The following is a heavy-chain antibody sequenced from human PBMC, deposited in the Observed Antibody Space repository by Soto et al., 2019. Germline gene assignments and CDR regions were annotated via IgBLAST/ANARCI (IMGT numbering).Heavy chain of an antibody. J-gene: IGHJ2*01. V-gene: IGHV3-23*01. Sequence: EVQLLESGGGLVQPGGSLRLSCAASGFTFSSYAMSWVRQAPGKGLEWVSAISGSGGSTYYADTVKGRFTISRDNSKNTLYLQMNSLRAEDTAVYYCAKSPQTGTFLEELYWYFDLWGRGTLVTVSS. D-gene: IGHD3-3*01. CDR1: GFTFSSYA. CDR2: ISGSGGST. CDR3: AKSPQTGTFLEELYWYFDL.